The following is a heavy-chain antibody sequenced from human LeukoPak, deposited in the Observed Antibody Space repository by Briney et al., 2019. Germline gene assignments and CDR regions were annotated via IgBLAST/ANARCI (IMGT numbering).Heavy chain of an antibody. CDR1: DASISSYY. V-gene: IGHV4-4*09. CDR2: INNSGRT. J-gene: IGHJ4*02. D-gene: IGHD6-19*01. CDR3: ARGAGWYEY. Sequence: SETLSLTCTVSDASISSYYWSWIRQSPGKGLEWIAYINNSGRTNCNPSLKSRVTISADTSKNQLSLKVRSVTAADTAVYYCARGAGWYEYWGQGTQVTVFS.